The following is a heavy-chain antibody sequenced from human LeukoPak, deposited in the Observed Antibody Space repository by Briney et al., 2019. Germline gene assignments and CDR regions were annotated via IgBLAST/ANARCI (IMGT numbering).Heavy chain of an antibody. CDR2: ISSSSGYV. J-gene: IGHJ4*02. Sequence: RPGGSLRLSCAASGLTLSSYSMNWVRQAPGKGLEWVSSISSSSGYVFYADSMKGRFTVSRDNSKNSLYLQMNTLRAEDTAVYYCARFPEGSNTWSIDFWGQGTLVSVSS. D-gene: IGHD2-15*01. CDR1: GLTLSSYS. CDR3: ARFPEGSNTWSIDF. V-gene: IGHV3-21*01.